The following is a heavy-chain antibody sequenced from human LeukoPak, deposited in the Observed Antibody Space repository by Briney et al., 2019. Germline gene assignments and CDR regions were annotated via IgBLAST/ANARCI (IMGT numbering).Heavy chain of an antibody. CDR3: ARLSGSYSFDI. Sequence: GGSLRLSCAASGFTVSNNYTTWVRQAPGRGLEWVSFIYSGGSTYSAESVKGRFTISRDSSKSTVYLQMNSLRAEDTAFYYCARLSGSYSFDIWGQGTMVTVSS. V-gene: IGHV3-53*01. J-gene: IGHJ3*02. CDR2: IYSGGST. CDR1: GFTVSNNY. D-gene: IGHD1-26*01.